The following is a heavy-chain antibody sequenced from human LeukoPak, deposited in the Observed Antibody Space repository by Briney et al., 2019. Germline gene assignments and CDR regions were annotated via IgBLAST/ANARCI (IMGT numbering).Heavy chain of an antibody. CDR2: ISYDGSNK. D-gene: IGHD4-17*01. CDR3: AKDSAFDGDYGYY. Sequence: PGRSLRLSCAASGFTFSSYGMHWVRQAPGKGLEWVAVISYDGSNKYYADSVKGRFTISRDNSKNTLYLQMNSLRAEDTAVYYCAKDSAFDGDYGYYWGQGTLVTVSS. CDR1: GFTFSSYG. J-gene: IGHJ4*02. V-gene: IGHV3-30*18.